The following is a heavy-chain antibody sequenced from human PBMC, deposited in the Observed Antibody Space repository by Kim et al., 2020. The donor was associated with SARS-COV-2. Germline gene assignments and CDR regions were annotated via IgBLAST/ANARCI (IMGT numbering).Heavy chain of an antibody. CDR2: N. J-gene: IGHJ4*02. D-gene: IGHD1-26*01. CDR3: ARSSAERNFDY. Sequence: NDNEVSVKSRITINPDTSTNQFSLQLNSVTPEDTAVYYCARSSAERNFDYWGQGTLVTVSS. V-gene: IGHV6-1*01.